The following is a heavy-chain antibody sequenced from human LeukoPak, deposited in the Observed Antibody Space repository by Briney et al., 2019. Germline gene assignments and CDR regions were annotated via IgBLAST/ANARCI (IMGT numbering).Heavy chain of an antibody. Sequence: GGSLRLSCAASGFTFSSYSMNWVRQAPGKGLEWVSSISSSSGYIYYADSVKGRFTISRDNAKNSLYLQMNSLRAEDTAVYYCARDSPYIVVVPAAISSAFDIWGQGTMVTVSS. D-gene: IGHD2-2*01. J-gene: IGHJ3*02. CDR2: ISSSSGYI. CDR1: GFTFSSYS. CDR3: ARDSPYIVVVPAAISSAFDI. V-gene: IGHV3-21*01.